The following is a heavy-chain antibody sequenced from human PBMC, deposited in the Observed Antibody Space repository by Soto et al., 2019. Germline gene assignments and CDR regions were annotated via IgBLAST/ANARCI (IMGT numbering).Heavy chain of an antibody. CDR1: GGSFSGYY. Sequence: QVQLQQWGAGLLKPSETLSLTCAVYGGSFSGYYWSXIRXXXGKGLEWIGEINHSGSTNYNPSLXXXXXXXXXXXXXXXXXXXXXXXXXXXXXXXXXXXXXXXXXXXFDPWGQGTLVTVSS. J-gene: IGHJ5*02. V-gene: IGHV4-34*01. CDR2: INHSGST. CDR3: XXXXXXXXXXXFDP.